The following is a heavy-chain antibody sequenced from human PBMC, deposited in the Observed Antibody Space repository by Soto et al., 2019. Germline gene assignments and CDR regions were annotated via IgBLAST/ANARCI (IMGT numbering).Heavy chain of an antibody. CDR3: ARGGRISRDNWFAP. CDR1: GFTFSSYN. J-gene: IGHJ5*02. CDR2: MSNSGSFI. V-gene: IGHV3-21*01. Sequence: EVQLVESGGGLVKPGGSLRLSCAASGFTFSSYNMNWARQAPGKGLEWVASMSNSGSFIYYADPLKGRFTISRDNAKNSLYLQMNSLKVDDTAVYYCARGGRISRDNWFAPWGQGTLVIVSS.